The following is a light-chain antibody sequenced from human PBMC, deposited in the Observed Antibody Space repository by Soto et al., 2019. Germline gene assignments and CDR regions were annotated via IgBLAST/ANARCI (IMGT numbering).Light chain of an antibody. V-gene: IGKV1-12*01. CDR3: QQSNTFPYT. CDR1: QRIDTW. Sequence: IQLTQSPSSVSASVGDRVTITCRESQRIDTWLAWYQQKPGKAPNLLIYGASNLQSGVPSRFSGSGSGTDFILTISSLQPEDFATYYCQQSNTFPYTFGQGTKLEL. CDR2: GAS. J-gene: IGKJ2*01.